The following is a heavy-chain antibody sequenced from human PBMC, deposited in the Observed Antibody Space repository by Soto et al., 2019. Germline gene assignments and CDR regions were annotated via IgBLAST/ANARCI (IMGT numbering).Heavy chain of an antibody. D-gene: IGHD3-10*01. V-gene: IGHV1-8*01. CDR1: GYSFSSYD. Sequence: ASVKVSCKASGYSFSSYDIHWVRQAPGQGLEWMGWVNPNSGNTGYAQKFQGRVTLTRNTSITTDYMELSGLRSEDTAVYYCARADGSSHDAFDIWGQGTMVTVSS. CDR2: VNPNSGNT. J-gene: IGHJ3*02. CDR3: ARADGSSHDAFDI.